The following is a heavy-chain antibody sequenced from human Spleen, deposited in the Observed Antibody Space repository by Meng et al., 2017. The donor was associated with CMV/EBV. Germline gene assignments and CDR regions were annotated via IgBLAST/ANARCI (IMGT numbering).Heavy chain of an antibody. V-gene: IGHV4-61*01. Sequence: TLSLTCTVSGGSVSSGSYYWSWIRQPPGKGLEWIGYIYYSGSTNYNPSLKSRVTISVDTSKNQFSLKLSSVTAADTAVYYCAREEGATGGSDYWGQGTLVTVSS. J-gene: IGHJ4*02. CDR2: IYYSGST. D-gene: IGHD1-26*01. CDR1: GGSVSSGSYY. CDR3: AREEGATGGSDY.